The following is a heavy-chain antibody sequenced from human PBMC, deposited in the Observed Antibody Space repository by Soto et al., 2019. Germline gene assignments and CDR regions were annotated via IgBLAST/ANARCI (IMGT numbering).Heavy chain of an antibody. V-gene: IGHV3-23*01. CDR3: TRWNGYGDH. J-gene: IGHJ4*02. Sequence: VQLLESGGGLVQPGGSLRLSCVVSGFTLDPYGVNWVRQVPGKGLEWVSGFSGGGGKTLNRESVKGRLTISRDDPRSTVYLQMNSLGVVDSAVYYCTRWNGYGDHWGRGTLVTVSS. CDR1: GFTLDPYG. CDR2: FSGGGGKT. D-gene: IGHD1-1*01.